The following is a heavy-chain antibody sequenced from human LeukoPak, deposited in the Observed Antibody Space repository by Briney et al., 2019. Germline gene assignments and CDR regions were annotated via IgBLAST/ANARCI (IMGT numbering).Heavy chain of an antibody. Sequence: GGSLRLSCGASGFIFSKYGMHWVRQAPGKGLEWVAFINDKGVDKNYADSVKGRFTISRDNSKNTLVLQMNSLRAEDTAVYYCARERQLERLAFGKEGSAFDYWGQGTLVTVSS. CDR1: GFIFSKYG. D-gene: IGHD1-1*01. J-gene: IGHJ4*02. CDR2: INDKGVDK. V-gene: IGHV3-30*02. CDR3: ARERQLERLAFGKEGSAFDY.